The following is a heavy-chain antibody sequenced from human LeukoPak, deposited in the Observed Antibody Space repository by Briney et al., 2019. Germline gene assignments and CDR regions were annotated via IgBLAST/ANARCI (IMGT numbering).Heavy chain of an antibody. CDR3: ANAGRDSSSTISCGMDV. CDR1: GFTFSSNW. V-gene: IGHV3-74*03. D-gene: IGHD6-13*01. CDR2: INNDGGST. Sequence: GGSLRLSCAASGFTFSSNWMQWVRQGPGGGLVWVSHINNDGGSTMYADSVKGRFTISRDNARSTLYLQMNSLRADDTAVYYCANAGRDSSSTISCGMDVWGQGTTVTVSS. J-gene: IGHJ6*02.